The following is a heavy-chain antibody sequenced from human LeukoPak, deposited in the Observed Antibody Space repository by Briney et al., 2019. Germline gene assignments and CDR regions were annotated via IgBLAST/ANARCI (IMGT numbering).Heavy chain of an antibody. Sequence: SETLSRTCAVFGQSFSDHYWSWIRQPPGKGLEWIGYIYYSGSTNYNPSLKSRVTISVDTSKNQFSLKLSSVTAADTAVYYCARGLSDIVVVPAAIPFNWFDPWGQGTLVTVSS. CDR3: ARGLSDIVVVPAAIPFNWFDP. J-gene: IGHJ5*02. CDR2: IYYSGST. D-gene: IGHD2-2*01. CDR1: GQSFSDHY. V-gene: IGHV4-59*08.